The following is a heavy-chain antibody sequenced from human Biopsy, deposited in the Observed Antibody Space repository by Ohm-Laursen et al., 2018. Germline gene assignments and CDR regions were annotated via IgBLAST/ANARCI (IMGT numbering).Heavy chain of an antibody. CDR1: GASISSAAYH. D-gene: IGHD6-13*01. J-gene: IGHJ5*02. V-gene: IGHV4-31*01. CDR3: AGATSGTSLYDP. Sequence: TLSLTCTVSGASISSAAYHWSWIRQLPGKGLERIGYISHSGCTSYNPFLRSLVTISTDTSTNQFSLKVRSVTAADTAMYYCAGATSGTSLYDPWGQGILVTVSS. CDR2: ISHSGCT.